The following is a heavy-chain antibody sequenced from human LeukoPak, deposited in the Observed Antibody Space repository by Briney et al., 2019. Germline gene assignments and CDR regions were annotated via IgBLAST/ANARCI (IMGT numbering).Heavy chain of an antibody. CDR1: GFTFSSYD. V-gene: IGHV3-13*01. CDR3: AKADLEYSSSRGAVYYYYYYMDV. CDR2: IGTAGDT. J-gene: IGHJ6*03. Sequence: PGGSLRLSCAASGFTFSSYDMHWVRQATGKGLEWVSAIGTAGDTYYPGSVKGRFTISRGNAKNSLYLQMNSLRAGDTAVYYCAKADLEYSSSRGAVYYYYYYMDVWGKGTTVTVSS. D-gene: IGHD6-6*01.